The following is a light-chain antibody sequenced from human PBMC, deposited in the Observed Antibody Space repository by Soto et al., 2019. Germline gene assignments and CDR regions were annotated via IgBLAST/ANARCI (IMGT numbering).Light chain of an antibody. CDR1: SSNIGSHT. CDR2: RNN. CDR3: AAWDDSLSGVV. V-gene: IGLV1-47*01. J-gene: IGLJ2*01. Sequence: QSVLTQPPSTSGTPGQRVAISCSGTSSNIGSHTVNWYQQLPGTAPKLLIYRNNQRPSGVPDRFSGSKSGTSASLAISGLRSEDEADYYCAAWDDSLSGVVFGGGTKLTVL.